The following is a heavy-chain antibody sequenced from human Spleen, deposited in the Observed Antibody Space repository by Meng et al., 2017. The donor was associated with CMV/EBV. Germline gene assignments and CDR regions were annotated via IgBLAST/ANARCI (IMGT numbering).Heavy chain of an antibody. CDR3: AREGCGSWDY. CDR2: INPNSGGT. Sequence: VSCKASGYTFPGYYLHWVRQAPGQGLAWMGWINPNSGGTNYAQKFQGRVTMTRDTSISTAYMELSRLRSDDTAVYYCAREGCGSWDYWGQGTLVTVSS. V-gene: IGHV1-2*02. D-gene: IGHD1-26*01. J-gene: IGHJ4*02. CDR1: GYTFPGYY.